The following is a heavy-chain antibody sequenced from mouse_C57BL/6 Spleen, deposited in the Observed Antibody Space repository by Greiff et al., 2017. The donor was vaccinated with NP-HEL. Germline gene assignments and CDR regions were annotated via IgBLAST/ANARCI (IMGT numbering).Heavy chain of an antibody. CDR1: GYSITSGYD. Sequence: EVQLQQSGPGMVKPSQSLSLTCTVTGYSITSGYDWHWIRHFPGNKLEWMGYISYSGSTNYNPSLKSRISITHDTSKNHFFLKLNSVTTEDTATYYCARGDGYYLYAMDYWGQGTSVTVSS. V-gene: IGHV3-1*01. CDR3: ARGDGYYLYAMDY. D-gene: IGHD2-3*01. J-gene: IGHJ4*01. CDR2: ISYSGST.